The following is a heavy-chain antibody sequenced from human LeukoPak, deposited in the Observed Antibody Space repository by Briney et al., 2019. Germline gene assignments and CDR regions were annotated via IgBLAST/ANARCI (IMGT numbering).Heavy chain of an antibody. V-gene: IGHV4-39*07. CDR3: ARDREGYNDY. CDR2: IYYSGST. J-gene: IGHJ4*02. Sequence: PSETLSLTRTVSGGSISSSSYYWGWIRQPPGTGLEWIGSIYYSGSTYYNPSLKSRVTISVDTSKNQFSLKLSSVTAADTAVYYCARDREGYNDYWGQGTLVTVSS. D-gene: IGHD1-1*01. CDR1: GGSISSSSYY.